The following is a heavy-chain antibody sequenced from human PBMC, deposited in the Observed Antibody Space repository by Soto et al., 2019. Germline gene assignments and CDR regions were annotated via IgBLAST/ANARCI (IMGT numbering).Heavy chain of an antibody. V-gene: IGHV4-34*01. CDR1: GGSFSGYY. Sequence: SETLSLTCAVYGGSFSGYYWSWIRQPPGKGLEWIGEINHSGSTNYNPSLKSRVTISVDTSKYQFSLKLSSVTAADTAVYYCARGGNRCSGGSYSYYYMDVWGKGTTVTVSS. J-gene: IGHJ6*03. CDR3: ARGGNRCSGGSYSYYYMDV. CDR2: INHSGST. D-gene: IGHD2-15*01.